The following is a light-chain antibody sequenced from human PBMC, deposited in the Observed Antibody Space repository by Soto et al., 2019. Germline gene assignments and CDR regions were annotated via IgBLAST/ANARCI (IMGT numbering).Light chain of an antibody. CDR2: DAS. CDR3: QQYSTYWT. CDR1: QSISSW. Sequence: DIQMTQSPSTLSASVADRVTITCRASQSISSWLAWYQQKPGKAPKLLIYDASSLESGVPSRFSGSKSGTEFTLTISSLQPDDFATYYCQQYSTYWTFGQGTQVEIK. V-gene: IGKV1-5*01. J-gene: IGKJ1*01.